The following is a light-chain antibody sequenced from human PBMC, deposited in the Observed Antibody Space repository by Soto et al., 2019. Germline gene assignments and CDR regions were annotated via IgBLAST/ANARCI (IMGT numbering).Light chain of an antibody. Sequence: DIQMTQSPSSLSASIGDRVTITCQASQDISIYLNWYQQKPGKAPKLLIYDASNLQTGVPPRFSGSGSGTDFTFIISSLQPEDIATYYCQHYDDVPRYTFGQGTKLEIK. CDR3: QHYDDVPRYT. CDR2: DAS. J-gene: IGKJ2*01. CDR1: QDISIY. V-gene: IGKV1-33*01.